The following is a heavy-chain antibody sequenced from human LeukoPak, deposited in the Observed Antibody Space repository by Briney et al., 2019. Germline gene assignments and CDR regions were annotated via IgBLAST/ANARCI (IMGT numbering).Heavy chain of an antibody. CDR1: GGSFSGYY. J-gene: IGHJ5*02. Sequence: SETLSLTCAVYGGSFSGYYWSWIRQPPGKGLEWIGEINHSGSTNYNPSLKSRVTISVDTSKNQFSVKLSSVTAADTAVYYCARGGFCSGGSCYSARNWFDPWGQGTLVTVSS. V-gene: IGHV4-34*01. CDR2: INHSGST. D-gene: IGHD2-15*01. CDR3: ARGGFCSGGSCYSARNWFDP.